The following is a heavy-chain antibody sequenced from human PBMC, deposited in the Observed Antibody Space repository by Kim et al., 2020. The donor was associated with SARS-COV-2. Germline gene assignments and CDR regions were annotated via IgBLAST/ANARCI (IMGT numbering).Heavy chain of an antibody. CDR1: GFTFSSDA. Sequence: GGSLRLSCAASGFTFSSDAMSWVRQAPGKGLEWVSAINGSGGSTYYADSVKGRFTISRDNSKNTLYLQINSLRAEDRAVYYCAPYHRTTPLDIWGQGTMVTVSS. J-gene: IGHJ3*02. V-gene: IGHV3-23*01. CDR3: APYHRTTPLDI. D-gene: IGHD4-17*01. CDR2: INGSGGST.